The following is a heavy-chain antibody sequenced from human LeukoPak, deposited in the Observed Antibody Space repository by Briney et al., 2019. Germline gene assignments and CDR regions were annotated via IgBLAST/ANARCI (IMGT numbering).Heavy chain of an antibody. V-gene: IGHV1-69*05. J-gene: IGHJ3*02. CDR2: IIPIFGTA. Sequence: SVKVSCKASGGTFSSYAISWVRQAPGQGLEWMGGIIPIFGTANYAQKFQGRVTITTDESTSTAYMELSSLRSEDTAVYYCARDYDFWSGGAFDIWGQGTMVTVSS. CDR3: ARDYDFWSGGAFDI. D-gene: IGHD3-3*01. CDR1: GGTFSSYA.